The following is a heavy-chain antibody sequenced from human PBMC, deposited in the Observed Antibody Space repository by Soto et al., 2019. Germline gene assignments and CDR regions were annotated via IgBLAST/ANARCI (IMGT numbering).Heavy chain of an antibody. Sequence: QVRVVQSGTEVKKPGSSVKVSCRASGGHFGAYSLNWVRQAPGQGLEWVGGFIPVFGTTHYAPNFQGRLSVSADRGSTTASAYIELSGLKSDDTAIYYCAFGWFSYPDFGLDIWGRGTTVIVSS. CDR2: FIPVFGTT. V-gene: IGHV1-69*06. D-gene: IGHD3-10*01. CDR1: GGHFGAYS. J-gene: IGHJ6*02. CDR3: AFGWFSYPDFGLDI.